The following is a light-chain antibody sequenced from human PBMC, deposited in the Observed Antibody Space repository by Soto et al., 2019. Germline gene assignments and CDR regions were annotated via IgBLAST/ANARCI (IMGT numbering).Light chain of an antibody. Sequence: EIVLTQSPVTLSVSPGERATLSCRASQSISTTLVWYQQKPGQPPRLLIYGASTRATGVPARFSGSGSGTDFTLTISRLEPEDFAVYYCHQYDIPPQTFGRGTKVDIK. CDR1: QSISTT. V-gene: IGKV3-15*01. CDR3: HQYDIPPQT. CDR2: GAS. J-gene: IGKJ1*01.